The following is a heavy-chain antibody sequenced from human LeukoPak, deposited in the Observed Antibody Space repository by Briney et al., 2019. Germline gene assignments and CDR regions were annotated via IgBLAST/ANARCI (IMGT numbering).Heavy chain of an antibody. CDR2: ISYDGSNK. CDR1: GFTFSSYG. J-gene: IGHJ6*03. V-gene: IGHV3-30*18. D-gene: IGHD2-2*01. CDR3: AKNGNQHYYYYYMDV. Sequence: GGSLRLSCAASGFTFSSYGMHWVCQVPGKGLEWVAVISYDGSNKYYADSVKGRFTISRDNSKSTLYLQMNSLRAEDTAVYYCAKNGNQHYYYYYMDVWGKGTTVTVSS.